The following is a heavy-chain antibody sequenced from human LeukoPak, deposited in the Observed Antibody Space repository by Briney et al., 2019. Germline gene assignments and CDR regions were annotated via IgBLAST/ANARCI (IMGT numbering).Heavy chain of an antibody. CDR2: FSGRSNYI. CDR3: ARGEGLFDY. Sequence: PGGSLRLSCAASGFNFTNYNMNWVRQAPGKGLEWVSSFSGRSNYIYYADSVRGRFTISRDNAKNSLYLQMNSLRAEDTAMYYCARGEGLFDYWGQGTLVTVSS. V-gene: IGHV3-21*01. J-gene: IGHJ4*02. CDR1: GFNFTNYN.